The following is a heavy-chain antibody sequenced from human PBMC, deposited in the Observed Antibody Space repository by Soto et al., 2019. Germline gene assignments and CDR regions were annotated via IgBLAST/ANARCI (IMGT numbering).Heavy chain of an antibody. D-gene: IGHD2-2*02. V-gene: IGHV1-18*01. CDR3: ARVKVPAAILGAFDL. CDR1: GYTFSTYG. J-gene: IGHJ3*01. Sequence: ASVKVSCKASGYTFSTYGITWVRQAPGQGLEWMGWINPLKGDTNSAARFQDRLTMTTDTSTRTAYMESRSLTSDDTAVYYCARVKVPAAILGAFDLWGQGTVVTVSS. CDR2: INPLKGDT.